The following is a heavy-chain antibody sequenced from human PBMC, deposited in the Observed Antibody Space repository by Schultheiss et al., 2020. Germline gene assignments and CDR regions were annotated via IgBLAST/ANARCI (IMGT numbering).Heavy chain of an antibody. D-gene: IGHD6-6*01. CDR3: AKDLSSSSSGVDY. CDR1: GFTFSSYA. V-gene: IGHV3-30*01. Sequence: GGSLRLSCAASGFTFSSYAMHWVRQAPGKGLEWVAVISYDGSNKYYADSVKGRFTISRDNSKNTLYLQMNSLRAEDTAVYYCAKDLSSSSSGVDYWGQGTLVTVSS. J-gene: IGHJ4*02. CDR2: ISYDGSNK.